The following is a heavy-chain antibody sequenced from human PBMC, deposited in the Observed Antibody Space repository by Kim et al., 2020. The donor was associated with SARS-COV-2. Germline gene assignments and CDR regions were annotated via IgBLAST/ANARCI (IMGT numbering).Heavy chain of an antibody. CDR2: ISYDGSNK. D-gene: IGHD6-13*01. CDR1: GFTFSSYG. V-gene: IGHV3-30*03. Sequence: GGSLRLSCAASGFTFSSYGMHWVRQAPGKGLEWVAVISYDGSNKYYADSVKGRFTISRDNSKNTLYLQMNSLSAEDTALYYCATDTGYSTLGDYWGQGT. CDR3: ATDTGYSTLGDY. J-gene: IGHJ4*02.